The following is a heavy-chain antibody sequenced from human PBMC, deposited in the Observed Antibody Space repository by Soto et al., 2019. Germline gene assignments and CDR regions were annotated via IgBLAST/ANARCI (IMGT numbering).Heavy chain of an antibody. CDR1: GYTFTGYY. D-gene: IGHD3-22*01. V-gene: IGHV1-2*02. CDR2: INPNSGGT. J-gene: IGHJ3*02. Sequence: SVKVSCKASGYTFTGYYMHLVRRAPGQGLEWMGWINPNSGGTNYAQKFQGRVTMTRDTSISTAYMELSRLRSDDTAVYYCASGSSGYYYSGAFDIWGQGTMVTVSS. CDR3: ASGSSGYYYSGAFDI.